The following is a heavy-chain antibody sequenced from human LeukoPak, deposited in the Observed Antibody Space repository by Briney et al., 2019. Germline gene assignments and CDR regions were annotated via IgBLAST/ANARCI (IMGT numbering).Heavy chain of an antibody. J-gene: IGHJ4*02. CDR1: GGTISNTNW. CDR3: SRENGAFSPFGY. Sequence: SETLSLTCGVSGGTISNTNWRSGVRAPPEGGLEWVWDISLTGPTHYTPSLESRVTVSLDKSKNQLSLNLTSVTAADTAVYYCSRENGAFSPFGYWGQGTLVTVLS. V-gene: IGHV4-4*02. CDR2: ISLTGPT. D-gene: IGHD2-8*01.